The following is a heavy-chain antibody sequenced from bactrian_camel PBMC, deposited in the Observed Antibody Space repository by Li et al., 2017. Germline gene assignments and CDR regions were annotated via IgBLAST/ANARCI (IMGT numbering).Heavy chain of an antibody. CDR3: VRFGSQFATLASSAVN. CDR1: GYTYSSYC. CDR2: ITNGGGTT. D-gene: IGHD1*01. Sequence: VQLVESGGGLVQPGGSLRLSCAASGYTYSSYCMGWFRQAPGKGLEWVSTITNGGGTTYYADSVKGRFTLSEDNAKNTMYLQMHSLKPDDTAVYYCVRFGSQFATLASSAVNWGQGTQVTVS. V-gene: IGHV3S40*01. J-gene: IGHJ4*01.